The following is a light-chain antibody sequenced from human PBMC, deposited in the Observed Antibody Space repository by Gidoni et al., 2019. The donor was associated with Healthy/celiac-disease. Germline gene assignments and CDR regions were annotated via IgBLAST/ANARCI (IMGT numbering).Light chain of an antibody. V-gene: IGKV1-33*01. CDR1: QDISNY. Sequence: DIQMTQSPSSLSASVGDRVTITCQASQDISNYLNWYQQKPGKAPKLLIYDASNLETGVPSRFSGSGSGTDFTFTISSLQPEDIETYYCQQYDNLSGAFGHGTKVDIK. J-gene: IGKJ3*01. CDR2: DAS. CDR3: QQYDNLSGA.